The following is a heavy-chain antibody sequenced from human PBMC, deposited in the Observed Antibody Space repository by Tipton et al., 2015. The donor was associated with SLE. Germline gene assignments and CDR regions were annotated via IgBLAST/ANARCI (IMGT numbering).Heavy chain of an antibody. CDR2: ISDSGITT. CDR3: AKSGPDAFLEGTQGFDI. V-gene: IGHV3-23*01. J-gene: IGHJ3*02. Sequence: SLRLSCAASGFTFSNYAMSWVRQAPGKGLEWVSTISDSGITTQYADSVKGRFTISRDNSKNTLYLQMNSLRAEDTAVYYCAKSGPDAFLEGTQGFDIWGQGTVVTVSS. CDR1: GFTFSNYA. D-gene: IGHD3-3*02.